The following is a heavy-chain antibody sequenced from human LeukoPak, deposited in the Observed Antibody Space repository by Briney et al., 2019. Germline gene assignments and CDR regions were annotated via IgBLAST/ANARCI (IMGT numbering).Heavy chain of an antibody. CDR3: ATALAATIKGNYYFDY. D-gene: IGHD5-12*01. V-gene: IGHV1-8*01. J-gene: IGHJ4*02. CDR2: MNPNSGNT. CDR1: GYTFTSYD. Sequence: GASVKVSCKASGYTFTSYDINWVRQATGQGLEWMGWMNPNSGNTGYAQKFQGRVTMTEDTSTDTAYMELSSLRSEDTAVYYCATALAATIKGNYYFDYWGQGTLVTVSS.